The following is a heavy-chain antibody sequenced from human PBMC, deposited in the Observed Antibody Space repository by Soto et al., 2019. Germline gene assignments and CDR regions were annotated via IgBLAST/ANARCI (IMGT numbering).Heavy chain of an antibody. D-gene: IGHD3-16*01. CDR1: GGSISSGGYS. V-gene: IGHV4-30-2*01. J-gene: IGHJ6*02. CDR3: ARLGGAHYYGMDV. Sequence: QLQLQESGSGLVKPSQTLSLTCAVSGGSISSGGYSWSWIRQPPGKGLEWIGYIHYSGSTYYNPCLKSRVTISLDRSKNQFSLKLSSVTAADTAVYYCARLGGAHYYGMDVWGQGTTVTVSS. CDR2: IHYSGST.